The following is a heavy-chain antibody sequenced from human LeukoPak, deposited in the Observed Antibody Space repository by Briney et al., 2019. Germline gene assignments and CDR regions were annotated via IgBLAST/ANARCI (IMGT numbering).Heavy chain of an antibody. CDR1: GYTFSGYY. CDR3: ARALEPLIAVISCDY. V-gene: IGHV1-46*01. D-gene: IGHD6-19*01. CDR2: INPSGGST. Sequence: GASVKVSCKASGYTFSGYYMHWVRQAPGQGLEWMGIINPSGGSTSYAQKFQGRVTMTRDTSTSTVYMELSSLRSEDTAVYYCARALEPLIAVISCDYWGQGTLVTVSS. J-gene: IGHJ4*02.